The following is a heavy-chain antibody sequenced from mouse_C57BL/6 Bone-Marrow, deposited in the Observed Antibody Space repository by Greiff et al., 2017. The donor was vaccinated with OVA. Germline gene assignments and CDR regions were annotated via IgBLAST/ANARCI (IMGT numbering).Heavy chain of an antibody. CDR1: GYAFSSSW. V-gene: IGHV1-82*01. Sequence: QVQLQQSGPELVKPGASVKISCTASGYAFSSSWMNWVKQRPGKGLEWIGRFYPGDGDTNYNGKFKGKATLTADKSSSTAYMQLSSLTSEDSVVYVCARGDWEGYFDYWGRGTTLTVSS. CDR2: FYPGDGDT. J-gene: IGHJ2*01. D-gene: IGHD4-1*01. CDR3: ARGDWEGYFDY.